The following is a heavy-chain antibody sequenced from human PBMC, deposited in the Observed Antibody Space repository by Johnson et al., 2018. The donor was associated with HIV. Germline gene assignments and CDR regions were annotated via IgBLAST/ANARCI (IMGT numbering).Heavy chain of an antibody. J-gene: IGHJ3*02. CDR3: ARDHGWSRGWLFDAFDI. Sequence: QVLLVESGGGVVQPGRSLRLSCAVSGIIFSHYGMHWVRQAPGKGLEWVALISYDGSKTYYVDSVKARFTISRDDARNTLYLQMNSLRVGDTALYYCARDHGWSRGWLFDAFDIWGQGTMVTVSS. D-gene: IGHD6-19*01. CDR1: GIIFSHYG. V-gene: IGHV3-30*03. CDR2: ISYDGSKT.